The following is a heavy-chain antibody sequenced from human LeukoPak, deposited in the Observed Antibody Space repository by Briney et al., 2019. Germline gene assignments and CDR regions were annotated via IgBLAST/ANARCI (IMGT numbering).Heavy chain of an antibody. CDR2: ISSSSSTI. CDR1: GGSISSYY. V-gene: IGHV3-48*01. Sequence: ETLSLTCTVSGGSISSYYWSWIRQPPGKGLEWVSYISSSSSTIYYADSVKGRFTISRDNAKNSLYLQMNSLRAEDTAVYYCAREATVVRGYAEYFQHWGQGTLVTVSS. J-gene: IGHJ1*01. D-gene: IGHD4-23*01. CDR3: AREATVVRGYAEYFQH.